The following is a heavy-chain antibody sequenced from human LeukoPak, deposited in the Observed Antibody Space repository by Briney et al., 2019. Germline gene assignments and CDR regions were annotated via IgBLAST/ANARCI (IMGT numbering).Heavy chain of an antibody. J-gene: IGHJ4*02. CDR2: ISYDGSNK. D-gene: IGHD6-13*01. V-gene: IGHV3-30*18. Sequence: GGSLRLSCAASGFTFSTYTMNWVRQAPGKGLEWVAVISYDGSNKYYADSVKGRFTISRDNSKNTLYLQMNSLRAEDTAVYYCAKDSSLAAADYWGQGTLVTVSS. CDR1: GFTFSTYT. CDR3: AKDSSLAAADY.